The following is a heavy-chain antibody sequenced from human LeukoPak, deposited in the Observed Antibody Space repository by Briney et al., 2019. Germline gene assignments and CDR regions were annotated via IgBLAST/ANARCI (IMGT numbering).Heavy chain of an antibody. Sequence: RVLRLSCAASGFTFSSYAMHWVRQAPGKGLEWVAVISYDGSNKYYADSVKGRFTISRDNSKNTLYLQMNSLRAEDTAVYYCASLTGDEATDYWGQGTLVTVSS. CDR3: ASLTGDEATDY. CDR1: GFTFSSYA. J-gene: IGHJ4*02. D-gene: IGHD7-27*01. V-gene: IGHV3-30*04. CDR2: ISYDGSNK.